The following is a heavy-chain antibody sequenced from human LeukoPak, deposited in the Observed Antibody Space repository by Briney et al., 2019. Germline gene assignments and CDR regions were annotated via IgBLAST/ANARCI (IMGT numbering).Heavy chain of an antibody. CDR2: VNNGAGKT. V-gene: IGHV3-23*01. CDR3: ARSGLATCHY. D-gene: IGHD3-10*01. Sequence: GGSLRLSCQASGFTFSNYAMSWVRQAPGKGLEWVSSVNNGAGKTFFADSVKGRFTISRDDSRSMVYLQMNSLSAEDTAVYYCARSGLATCHYWGQGTLVTVSS. J-gene: IGHJ4*02. CDR1: GFTFSNYA.